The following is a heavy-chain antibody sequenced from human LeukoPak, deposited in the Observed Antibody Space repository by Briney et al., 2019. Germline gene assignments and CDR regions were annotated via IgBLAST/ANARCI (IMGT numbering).Heavy chain of an antibody. J-gene: IGHJ3*02. CDR2: INPNDGSK. CDR1: GYTFTSYY. Sequence: ASVTVSCKASGYTFTSYYIHWVRQAPGQGLEWMGLINPNDGSKNYAHTVQGRVTITRDKSTSTVYMGVSRLRSEDTGVYYCARDWGYCSGGSCYRGAFDIWGQRTTVTVSS. D-gene: IGHD2-15*01. V-gene: IGHV1-46*01. CDR3: ARDWGYCSGGSCYRGAFDI.